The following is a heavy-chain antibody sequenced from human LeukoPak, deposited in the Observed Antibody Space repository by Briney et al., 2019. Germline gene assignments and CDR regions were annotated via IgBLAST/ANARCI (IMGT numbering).Heavy chain of an antibody. CDR3: ARGPRRGPRHDY. CDR2: INHSGST. Sequence: SETLSLTCAVYGGSFSGYYWGWIRQPPGKGLEWIGEINHSGSTNYNPSLKSRVTISVDTSKNQFSLKLSSVTAADTAVYYCARGPRRGPRHDYWGQGTLVTVSS. D-gene: IGHD2-15*01. J-gene: IGHJ4*02. V-gene: IGHV4-34*01. CDR1: GGSFSGYY.